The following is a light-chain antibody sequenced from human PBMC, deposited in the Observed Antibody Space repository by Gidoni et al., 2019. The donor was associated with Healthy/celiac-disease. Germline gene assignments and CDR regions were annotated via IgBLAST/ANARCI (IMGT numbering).Light chain of an antibody. J-gene: IGKJ1*01. CDR3: QQSYSTPPVT. Sequence: IQMIQSPSSLSASVGDRVTIPCRASQSISIYLDWYQQKPGKAPKLLIYAASSLQSGVPSRFSGSGSGTDFTLTISSLQPEDFATYYCQQSYSTPPVTFGHXTKVEIK. CDR2: AAS. CDR1: QSISIY. V-gene: IGKV1-39*01.